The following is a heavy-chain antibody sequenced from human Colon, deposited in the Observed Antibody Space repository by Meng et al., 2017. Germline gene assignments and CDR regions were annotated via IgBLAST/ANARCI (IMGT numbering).Heavy chain of an antibody. CDR2: INHSGST. Sequence: SETLSLTCAVYGGSFSGYYWSWIRQPPGKGLEWIGEINHSGSTNYNPSLKSRVTISVDTSKNQFSLKLSSVTAADTAVYYCARGRGYSYGYSLLSEFDYWGQGTLVTVSS. CDR1: GGSFSGYY. CDR3: ARGRGYSYGYSLLSEFDY. V-gene: IGHV4-34*01. D-gene: IGHD5-18*01. J-gene: IGHJ4*02.